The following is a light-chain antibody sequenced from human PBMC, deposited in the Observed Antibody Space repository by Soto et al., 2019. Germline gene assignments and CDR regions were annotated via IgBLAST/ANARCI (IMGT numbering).Light chain of an antibody. CDR3: SSYAGSNNVV. CDR2: EVT. Sequence: QSVLTQPASVSGSPGQSITISCTGTSSDIGHYDYVSWYQQHPGKAPKLMIYEVTKRPSGVPDRFSGSKSGNTASLTVSGLQAEDEADYYCSSYAGSNNVVFGGGTKLTVL. J-gene: IGLJ2*01. V-gene: IGLV2-8*01. CDR1: SSDIGHYDY.